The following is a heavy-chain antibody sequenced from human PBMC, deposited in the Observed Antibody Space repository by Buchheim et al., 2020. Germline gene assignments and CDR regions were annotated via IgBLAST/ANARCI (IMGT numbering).Heavy chain of an antibody. CDR1: GYTFTNFY. J-gene: IGHJ6*02. CDR2: INPSGGST. V-gene: IGHV1-46*01. CDR3: AREVVGAYIHYGMDV. D-gene: IGHD1-26*01. Sequence: QVQLVQSGAEVKKPGASVKVSCKASGYTFTNFYLNWVRQAPGQGLEWMGIINPSGGSTSYAQKFQGRVTMTTDTSTGTVYMELSSLRSEDTAVYYCAREVVGAYIHYGMDVWGQGTT.